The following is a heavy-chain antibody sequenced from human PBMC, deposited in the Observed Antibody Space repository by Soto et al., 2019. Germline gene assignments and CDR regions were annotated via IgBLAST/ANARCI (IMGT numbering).Heavy chain of an antibody. J-gene: IGHJ4*02. V-gene: IGHV1-69*13. CDR3: ARHSSNVLRYFDWPREIDY. Sequence: SVKVSCKASGDTFRNEIITWVRQAPGQGLEWMGGIIPIFGTANYAQKFQGRVTITADESTSTAYMELSSLRSEDTAVYYCARHSSNVLRYFDWPREIDYWGQGTLVTVSS. CDR1: GDTFRNEI. CDR2: IIPIFGTA. D-gene: IGHD3-9*01.